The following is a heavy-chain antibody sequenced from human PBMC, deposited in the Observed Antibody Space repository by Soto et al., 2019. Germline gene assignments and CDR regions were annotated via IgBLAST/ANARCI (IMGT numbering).Heavy chain of an antibody. J-gene: IGHJ5*02. CDR3: AGGRDTVVRGGMTGFDP. V-gene: IGHV4-34*01. D-gene: IGHD3-10*01. CDR1: GGSFSGYY. Sequence: QVQLQQWGAGLLKSSETLSLTCAVYGGSFSGYYWKWLRQPPGEGLEWIGKIDQSGSTNYNPSLKSRVTMSVDTSISHFSLKLTSVTAMDTAVYYCAGGRDTVVRGGMTGFDPWGQGTLVTLSS. CDR2: IDQSGST.